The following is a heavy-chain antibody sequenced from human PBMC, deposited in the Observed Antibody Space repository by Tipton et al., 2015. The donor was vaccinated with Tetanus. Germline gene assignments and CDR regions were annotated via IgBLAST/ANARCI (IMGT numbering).Heavy chain of an antibody. V-gene: IGHV4-30-4*01. CDR2: IHHSCLA. Sequence: TLSLTCTVSGDSGSTGNFYWSWIRQPPGKGLEWIAFIHHSCLAFSKPSLKSRVSISIDTSQNQFSLRLNSVTAADTAVYYCARSIPAGPVWPYEHWGQGTLVTVSS. CDR3: ARSIPAGPVWPYEH. D-gene: IGHD2-21*01. J-gene: IGHJ4*02. CDR1: GDSGSTGNFY.